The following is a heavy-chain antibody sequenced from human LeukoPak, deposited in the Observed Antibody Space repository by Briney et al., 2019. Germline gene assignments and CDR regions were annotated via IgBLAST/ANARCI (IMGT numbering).Heavy chain of an antibody. V-gene: IGHV1-46*01. Sequence: ASVKVSCKASGYTFTSYYMHWVRQAPGQGLEWMGIINPSGGSTSYAQKFQGRVTMTRDTSTSTVYMELSSLRSEDTAVYYCARAFPIVVVPAATYNWFDPWGQGTLVTVSS. CDR2: INPSGGST. CDR3: ARAFPIVVVPAATYNWFDP. J-gene: IGHJ5*02. D-gene: IGHD2-2*01. CDR1: GYTFTSYY.